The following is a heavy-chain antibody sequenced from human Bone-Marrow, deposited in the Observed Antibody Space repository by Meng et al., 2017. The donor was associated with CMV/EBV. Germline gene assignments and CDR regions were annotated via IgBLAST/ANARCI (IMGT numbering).Heavy chain of an antibody. Sequence: ASVKVSCKASGYTFTSYYMHWVRQAPGQGLEWMGIINPGGGSTSYAQKFQGRVTMTRDTSTSTVYMELSSLRSEDTAVYYCARDLYCSSTSCYSDAFDIWGQGTMVTVSS. V-gene: IGHV1-46*01. CDR2: INPGGGST. D-gene: IGHD2-2*01. J-gene: IGHJ3*02. CDR3: ARDLYCSSTSCYSDAFDI. CDR1: GYTFTSYY.